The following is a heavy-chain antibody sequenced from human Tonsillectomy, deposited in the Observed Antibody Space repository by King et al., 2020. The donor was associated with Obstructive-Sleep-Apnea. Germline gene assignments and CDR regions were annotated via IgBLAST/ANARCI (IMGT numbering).Heavy chain of an antibody. CDR1: GFTFSTYS. CDR3: GRDGSYSY. CDR2: ISISSSTI. V-gene: IGHV3-48*04. D-gene: IGHD2-21*01. J-gene: IGHJ4*02. Sequence: VQLVESGGGLVQPGGSPRLSCAASGFTFSTYSMNWVRQAPGEGLEGVSYISISSSTIYYADSVKGRFTISRDNAKSSLYLQMNSLRAEDTAVYYCGRDGSYSYWGQGTLVTVSS.